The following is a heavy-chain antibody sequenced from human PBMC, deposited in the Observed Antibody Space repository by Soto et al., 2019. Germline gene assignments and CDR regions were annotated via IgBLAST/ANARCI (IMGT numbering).Heavy chain of an antibody. Sequence: PSETLSLTCTVSGGSISSGGYYWSWIRQQPGKGLEWIGYIYYSGSTYYNPSLKSRVTISVDTSKNQFSLKLSSVTAADTAVYYCARVAVAAAGTYYYYGMDVWGQGTTVTVSS. V-gene: IGHV4-31*03. CDR3: ARVAVAAAGTYYYYGMDV. CDR2: IYYSGST. CDR1: GGSISSGGYY. D-gene: IGHD6-13*01. J-gene: IGHJ6*02.